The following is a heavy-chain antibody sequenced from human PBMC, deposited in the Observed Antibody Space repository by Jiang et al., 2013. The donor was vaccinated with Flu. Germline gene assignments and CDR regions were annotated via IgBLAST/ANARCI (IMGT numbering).Heavy chain of an antibody. CDR3: ARQLAGSYYVGERWFDP. Sequence: GSGLVKPSETLSLTCFVSSGSISSGDYYWDWIRQPPGKGLEWIGNIYQSGNTHYNPSLKSRATISIDTSRNQFSLRLASVTATDTAVYYCARQLAGSYYVGERWFDPWGPGTLVTVSS. V-gene: IGHV4-39*01. CDR2: IYQSGNT. CDR1: SGSISSGDYY. J-gene: IGHJ5*02. D-gene: IGHD3-16*01.